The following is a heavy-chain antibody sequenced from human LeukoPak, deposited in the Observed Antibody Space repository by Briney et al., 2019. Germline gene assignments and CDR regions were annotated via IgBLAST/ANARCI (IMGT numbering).Heavy chain of an antibody. CDR1: GFTFRSYA. J-gene: IGHJ6*02. D-gene: IGHD3-10*01. CDR2: ISGLGNST. V-gene: IGHV3-23*01. Sequence: RGSLRLSCAASGFTFRSYAMTWVRQAPGKGLEWVSAISGLGNSTYYADPVKGRFTISRDNSKNTLYLQMNSLSAEDTALYFCARVQYVYYGSGSYDMDVWGQGTPVTVFS. CDR3: ARVQYVYYGSGSYDMDV.